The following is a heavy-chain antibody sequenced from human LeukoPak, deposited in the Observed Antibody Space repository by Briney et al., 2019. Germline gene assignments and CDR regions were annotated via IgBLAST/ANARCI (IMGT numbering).Heavy chain of an antibody. V-gene: IGHV3-23*01. CDR2: ISGTSGKT. CDR3: ASPGAAGPNDAFDI. D-gene: IGHD6-13*01. J-gene: IGHJ3*02. Sequence: DPGGSLRPSCATSGFTFSNYAMSWVRQAPGKGLDYVSTISGTSGKTYYADSVKGRFTISRDNSKNTLYLQMNSLRAEDTAVYYCASPGAAGPNDAFDIWGQGTMVTVSS. CDR1: GFTFSNYA.